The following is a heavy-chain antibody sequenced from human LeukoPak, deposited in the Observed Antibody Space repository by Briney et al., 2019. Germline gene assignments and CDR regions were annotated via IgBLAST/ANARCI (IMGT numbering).Heavy chain of an antibody. V-gene: IGHV3-30-3*01. Sequence: GGSLRLSCAASGFTFSSYAIHWVRQAPGKGLEWVAVISYDGSNKYYADSVKVRFTISRDNAKNSLYLQMNSLRVEDTAVYYCARGRSGYFDYWGQGTLVTVSS. CDR1: GFTFSSYA. CDR2: ISYDGSNK. D-gene: IGHD6-19*01. J-gene: IGHJ4*02. CDR3: ARGRSGYFDY.